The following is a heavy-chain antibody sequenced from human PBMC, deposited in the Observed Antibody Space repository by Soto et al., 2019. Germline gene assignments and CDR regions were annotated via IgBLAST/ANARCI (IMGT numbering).Heavy chain of an antibody. CDR3: ARAHMSVEVVVISWFDP. CDR1: GGSFSGYY. Sequence: SETLSLTCAVYGGSFSGYYWSWIRQPPGKGLEWIGEINHSGSTNYNPSLKSRVTISVDTSKNQFSLKLSSVTAADTAVYYCARAHMSVEVVVISWFDPWGQGTLVTVSS. D-gene: IGHD3-22*01. CDR2: INHSGST. J-gene: IGHJ5*02. V-gene: IGHV4-34*01.